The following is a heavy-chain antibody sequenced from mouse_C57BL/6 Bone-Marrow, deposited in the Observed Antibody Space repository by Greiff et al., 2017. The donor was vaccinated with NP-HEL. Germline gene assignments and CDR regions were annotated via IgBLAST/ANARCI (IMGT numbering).Heavy chain of an antibody. CDR1: GYAFSSSW. CDR3: ARTDRY. Sequence: QVQLQQSGPELVKPGASVKISCKASGYAFSSSWMNWVKQRPGKGLEWIGRIYPGDGDTNYNGKFKGKATLTADKTSSTAYMHRSSLTSEDSAVYFCARTDRYWGQGTTLTVSS. CDR2: IYPGDGDT. V-gene: IGHV1-82*01. J-gene: IGHJ2*01.